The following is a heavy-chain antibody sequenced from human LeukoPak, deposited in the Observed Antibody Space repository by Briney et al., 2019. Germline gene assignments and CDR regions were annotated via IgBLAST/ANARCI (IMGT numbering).Heavy chain of an antibody. J-gene: IGHJ4*02. D-gene: IGHD6-19*01. CDR3: ARSISVAPNEGFDY. Sequence: GESLKISCKGSGYIFNSYRIGWLRQMPGKGLEWLGIIYPADFATKYSPHFQGPVTISADKSITTAYLQWSSLKASDNAMYYCARSISVAPNEGFDYWGQGTLVTVSS. V-gene: IGHV5-51*01. CDR1: GYIFNSYR. CDR2: IYPADFAT.